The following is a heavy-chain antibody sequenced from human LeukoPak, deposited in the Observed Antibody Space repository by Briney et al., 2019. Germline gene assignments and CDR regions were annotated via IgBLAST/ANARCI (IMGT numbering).Heavy chain of an antibody. D-gene: IGHD5-18*01. CDR2: INSDGSST. V-gene: IGHV3-74*01. J-gene: IGHJ4*02. CDR3: ARKAGGYSYGPLDY. CDR1: GFTFSSYW. Sequence: GGSLRLSCAASGFTFSSYWMHWVRQAPGKGLVWVSRINSDGSSTSYADSVKGRFTISRDNAKNTLYLQMNSLRAEDTAAYYCARKAGGYSYGPLDYWGQGTLVTVSS.